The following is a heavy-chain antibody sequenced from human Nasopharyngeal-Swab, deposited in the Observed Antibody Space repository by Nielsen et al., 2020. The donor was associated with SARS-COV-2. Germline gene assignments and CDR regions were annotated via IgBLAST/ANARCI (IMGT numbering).Heavy chain of an antibody. CDR1: GFTFSSYG. V-gene: IGHV3-30*03. J-gene: IGHJ4*02. D-gene: IGHD3-22*01. Sequence: GESLKISCAASGFTFSSYGMHWVRQAPGKGPEWVAVISYDGSNKYYADSVKGRFTISRDNSKNTLYLQMNSLRAEDTAVYYCARDLGGYYGDWGQGTLVTVSS. CDR3: ARDLGGYYGD. CDR2: ISYDGSNK.